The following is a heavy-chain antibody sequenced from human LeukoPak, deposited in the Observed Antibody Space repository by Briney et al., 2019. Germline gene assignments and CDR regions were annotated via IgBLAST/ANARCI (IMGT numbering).Heavy chain of an antibody. CDR3: ARRPPSADAFDI. V-gene: IGHV7-4-1*02. Sequence: ASVKVSCKSSGYAFTMYGINWVRQAPGQGLEWMGWINTKTGTPTYAQGFTGRFVFSLDISVTTAYLQISNLKAEDTAFYYCARRPPSADAFDIWGQGTMVTVSS. CDR2: INTKTGTP. CDR1: GYAFTMYG. J-gene: IGHJ3*02.